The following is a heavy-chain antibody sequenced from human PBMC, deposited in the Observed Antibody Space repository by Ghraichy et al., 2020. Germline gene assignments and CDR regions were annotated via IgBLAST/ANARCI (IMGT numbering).Heavy chain of an antibody. V-gene: IGHV3-30*18. CDR3: AKDKDPRAPWDIVAATRRAYDY. CDR2: ISYDGSNK. CDR1: GFTFRSYG. J-gene: IGHJ4*02. Sequence: GGSLRLSCAASGFTFRSYGMHWVRQAPGNGLERVSVISYDGSNKDYADSVRCRFTISRDSSTNTLYLQMNSLRGEDTAVYYCAKDKDPRAPWDIVAATRRAYDYLGQRPLITVSS. D-gene: IGHD5-12*01.